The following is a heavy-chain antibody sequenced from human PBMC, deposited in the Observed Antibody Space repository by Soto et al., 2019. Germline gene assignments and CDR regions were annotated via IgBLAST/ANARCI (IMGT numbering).Heavy chain of an antibody. CDR3: AKDRHPYSTKYFFDY. J-gene: IGHJ4*02. CDR2: ISGSGGGT. Sequence: HPGGSLRLSCAASEFTFSNYAMSWVRQAPGKGLEWVSGISGSGGGTYYADSVKGRFTISRDNSKNTVYLQMNSLRAEDTAVYYCAKDRHPYSTKYFFDYWGQGALVTVSS. CDR1: EFTFSNYA. V-gene: IGHV3-23*01. D-gene: IGHD6-13*01.